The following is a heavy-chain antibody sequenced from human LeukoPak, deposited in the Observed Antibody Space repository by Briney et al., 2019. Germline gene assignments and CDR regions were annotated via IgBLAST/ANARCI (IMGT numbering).Heavy chain of an antibody. CDR3: ATSEYYYDSSGCVYYYYYGMDV. V-gene: IGHV1-18*01. Sequence: GASVTVSCKASGYTFTSYGISWVRQAPGQGLEWMGWISAYNGNTNYAQKLQGRVTMTTDTSTSTAYMELRSLRSDDTAVYYCATSEYYYDSSGCVYYYYYGMDVWGQGTTVTVSS. J-gene: IGHJ6*02. D-gene: IGHD3-22*01. CDR1: GYTFTSYG. CDR2: ISAYNGNT.